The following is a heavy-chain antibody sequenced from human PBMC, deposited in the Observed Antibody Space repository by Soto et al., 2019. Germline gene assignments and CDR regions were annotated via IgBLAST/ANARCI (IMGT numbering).Heavy chain of an antibody. CDR2: IIPIFGTA. J-gene: IGHJ4*02. CDR1: GGTFSSYA. V-gene: IGHV1-69*01. D-gene: IGHD5-12*01. CDR3: ATNRGSGSLTAIIDY. Sequence: QVQLVQSGAEVKKPGSSVKVSCKASGGTFSSYAISWVRQAPGQGLEWMGGIIPIFGTANYAQKFQGRVTITADESTSTDYMELRSLRSEDTAVYYCATNRGSGSLTAIIDYWGQGTLVTVSS.